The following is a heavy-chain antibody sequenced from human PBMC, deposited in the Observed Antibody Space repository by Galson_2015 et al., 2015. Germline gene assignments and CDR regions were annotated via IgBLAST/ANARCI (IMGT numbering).Heavy chain of an antibody. D-gene: IGHD6-13*01. CDR3: ARHGPYSSSWYGYNWFDP. V-gene: IGHV4-39*01. J-gene: IGHJ5*02. Sequence: WIGYIYYSGSTYYNPSLKSRVTISVDTSKNQFSLKLSSVTAADTAVYYCARHGPYSSSWYGYNWFDPWGQGTLVTVS. CDR2: IYYSGST.